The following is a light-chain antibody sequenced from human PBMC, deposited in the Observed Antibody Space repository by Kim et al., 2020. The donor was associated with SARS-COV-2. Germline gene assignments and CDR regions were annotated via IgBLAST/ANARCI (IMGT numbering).Light chain of an antibody. Sequence: EIVLTQSPATLSLSPGERATLSCRASRSVSTFLAWYQQKPGQAPRLLIYDASNRATGIPPRFSGSGSGTDFTLTISSLEPDDFAVYYCHSRSDWPLTFGGGTKGDIK. V-gene: IGKV3-11*01. J-gene: IGKJ4*01. CDR3: HSRSDWPLT. CDR2: DAS. CDR1: RSVSTF.